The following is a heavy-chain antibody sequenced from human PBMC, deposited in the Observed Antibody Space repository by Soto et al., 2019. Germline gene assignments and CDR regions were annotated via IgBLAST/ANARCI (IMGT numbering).Heavy chain of an antibody. V-gene: IGHV3-13*04. CDR1: GFTFSSYD. CDR3: ARGEYGSGSLLH. D-gene: IGHD3-10*01. J-gene: IGHJ4*02. Sequence: EVQLVESGGGLVQPGGSLRLSCAASGFTFSSYDMHWVRQATGKGLEWVSAIGTAGDTYYPGSVKGRFTISRENAKNSLYLQMNSLRAGDTAAYYCARGEYGSGSLLHWGQGTLVTVSS. CDR2: IGTAGDT.